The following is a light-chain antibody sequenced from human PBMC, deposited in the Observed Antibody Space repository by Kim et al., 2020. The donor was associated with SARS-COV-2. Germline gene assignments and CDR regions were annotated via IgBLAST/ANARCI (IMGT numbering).Light chain of an antibody. V-gene: IGKV1-33*01. CDR2: DAF. Sequence: DIQMTQSPSSLSASAGDRTTITCQASRDITTYVNWYQVKPGKAPKLLVYDAFNLETGVPPRFSGSGSGTDFTFSINNLQPEDVATYYCQQFDDFPYTFGQGTKLEI. J-gene: IGKJ2*01. CDR1: RDITTY. CDR3: QQFDDFPYT.